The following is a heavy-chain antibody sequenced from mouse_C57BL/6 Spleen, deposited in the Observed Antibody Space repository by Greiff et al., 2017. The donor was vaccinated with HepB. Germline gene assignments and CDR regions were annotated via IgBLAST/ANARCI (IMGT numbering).Heavy chain of an antibody. CDR1: GYTFTSYW. D-gene: IGHD1-1*01. J-gene: IGHJ2*01. CDR3: ASALITTVVATVDY. CDR2: IDPSDSYT. Sequence: VQLQQSGAELVMPGASVKLSCKASGYTFTSYWMHWVKQRPGQGLEWIGEIDPSDSYTNYNQKFKGKSTLTVDKSSSTAYMQLSSLTSEDSAVYYCASALITTVVATVDYWGQGTTLTVSS. V-gene: IGHV1-69*01.